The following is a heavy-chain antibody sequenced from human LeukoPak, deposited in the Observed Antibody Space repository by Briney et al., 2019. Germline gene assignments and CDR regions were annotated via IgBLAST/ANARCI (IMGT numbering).Heavy chain of an antibody. CDR2: INAGNGNT. CDR3: ARDVPRLYDSSGYYCFDY. CDR1: GYTFTSYA. J-gene: IGHJ4*02. Sequence: ASVKVSCKASGYTFTSYAMHWVRQAPGQRLEWMGWINAGNGNTKYSQKFQGRVTMTTDTSTSTAYMELRSLRSDDTAVYYCARDVPRLYDSSGYYCFDYWGQGTLVTVSS. V-gene: IGHV1-3*01. D-gene: IGHD3-22*01.